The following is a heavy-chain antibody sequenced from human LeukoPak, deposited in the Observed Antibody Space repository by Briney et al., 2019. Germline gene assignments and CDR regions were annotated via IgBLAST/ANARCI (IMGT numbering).Heavy chain of an antibody. Sequence: HGESLKISCKGSGYSFTNYWIGWVRQMPGKGLEWVGIIYPGNSNTRYRPSFQGQVTISADKSISTAYLQWSSLKASDTAMYYCASFSDGKDSDFDHWGQGTLVTVSS. D-gene: IGHD4-23*01. V-gene: IGHV5-51*01. CDR2: IYPGNSNT. CDR3: ASFSDGKDSDFDH. CDR1: GYSFTNYW. J-gene: IGHJ4*02.